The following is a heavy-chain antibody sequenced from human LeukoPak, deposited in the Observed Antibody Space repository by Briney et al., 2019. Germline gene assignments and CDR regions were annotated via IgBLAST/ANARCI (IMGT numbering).Heavy chain of an antibody. J-gene: IGHJ3*02. CDR3: AKDHHATAYYYDSSGYFLLDAFDI. CDR2: ISGSGGST. Sequence: GGSLRLSCAASGFTFSSYAMSWVRQAPGKGLEWVLAISGSGGSTSYADSVKGRFTISRANSINTLYLQRNSLRAEATAVYYCAKDHHATAYYYDSSGYFLLDAFDIWGQGTMVTVSS. D-gene: IGHD3-22*01. CDR1: GFTFSSYA. V-gene: IGHV3-23*01.